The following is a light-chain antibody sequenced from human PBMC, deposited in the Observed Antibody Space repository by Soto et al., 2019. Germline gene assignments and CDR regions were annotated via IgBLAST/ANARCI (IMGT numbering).Light chain of an antibody. CDR3: QQRSNWPPGST. CDR1: QSVSSY. V-gene: IGKV3-11*01. CDR2: DAS. J-gene: IGKJ3*01. Sequence: EIVLTQSPATLSLSPGERATLSCRASQSVSSYLAWYQQKPGQAPRLLIYDASNRATGIPARFGGSGSGTDFTLTISRLEPEDFAVYYCQQRSNWPPGSTFGPGTKVDIK.